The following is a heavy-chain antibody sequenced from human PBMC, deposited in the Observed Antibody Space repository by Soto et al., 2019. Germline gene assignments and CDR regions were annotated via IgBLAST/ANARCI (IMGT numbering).Heavy chain of an antibody. D-gene: IGHD3-9*01. CDR1: GFTFSSYG. CDR2: IWYDGSSK. CDR3: ARMDYDILTCYYPFDY. V-gene: IGHV3-33*01. Sequence: GGSLRLSCAASGFTFSSYGMHWVRQAPGKGLEWVAVIWYDGSSKYYADSMKGRFTISRDNSKNTMYRQMNSLRAEDTAVYYCARMDYDILTCYYPFDYWGQGTLVTVSS. J-gene: IGHJ4*02.